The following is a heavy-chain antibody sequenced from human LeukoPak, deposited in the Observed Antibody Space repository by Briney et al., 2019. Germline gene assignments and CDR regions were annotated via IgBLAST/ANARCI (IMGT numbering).Heavy chain of an antibody. CDR3: AKALNPYSGSHCFDY. CDR2: ISGDGGTT. V-gene: IGHV3-74*01. D-gene: IGHD1-26*01. J-gene: IGHJ4*02. Sequence: GRSLRLSCAASGFTFSNYWMHWVRQAPGKGVGWVSRISGDGGTTNYADSVKGRFTISRDNSKNTLYLQMNSLRAEDTAVYYCAKALNPYSGSHCFDYWGQGTLVTVSS. CDR1: GFTFSNYW.